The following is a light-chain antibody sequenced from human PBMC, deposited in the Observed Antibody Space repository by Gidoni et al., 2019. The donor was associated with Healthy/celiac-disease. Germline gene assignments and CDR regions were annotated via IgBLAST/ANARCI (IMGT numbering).Light chain of an antibody. CDR3: QQLNSYPYT. CDR2: AAS. CDR1: QGISSY. J-gene: IGKJ2*01. Sequence: DIQLTQSPSFLSASVGDRVTITCRASQGISSYLAWYQQKPGKAPKLLIYAASTLQSWVPSRFSGSGSETEFTLTISSLQPEDFATYYCQQLNSYPYTFGQGTKLEIK. V-gene: IGKV1-9*01.